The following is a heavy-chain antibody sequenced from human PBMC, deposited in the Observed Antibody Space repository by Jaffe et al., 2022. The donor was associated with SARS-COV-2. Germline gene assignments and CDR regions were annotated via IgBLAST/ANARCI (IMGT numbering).Heavy chain of an antibody. CDR1: GSTFTSYA. J-gene: IGHJ4*02. V-gene: IGHV1-3*01. CDR3: ARGSYDSRGYPYFDY. Sequence: QDQLVQSGAEVKKPGASVKVSCKAFGSTFTSYAIHWMRQAPGQWLEWMGWINAGNGNTRSSQKFQGRITISRDTSASTAYMELSSLRSEDTAVYYCARGSYDSRGYPYFDYWGQGTLVTVSS. CDR2: INAGNGNT. D-gene: IGHD3-22*01.